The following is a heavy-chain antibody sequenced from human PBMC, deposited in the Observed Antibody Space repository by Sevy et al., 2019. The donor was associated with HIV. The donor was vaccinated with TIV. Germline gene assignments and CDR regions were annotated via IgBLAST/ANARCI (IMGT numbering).Heavy chain of an antibody. Sequence: GGSLRLSCIASGFIYGDYAMSWVRQAPGKGLEWVGFIRRKAYGGTTQYAASVQGRFTLASYDSKNIAYLQMNSLRTEATAVYSCTSGRSVTMLGPWDYWGQGTLVTVSS. V-gene: IGHV3-49*04. J-gene: IGHJ4*02. D-gene: IGHD3-10*02. CDR1: GFIYGDYA. CDR3: TSGRSVTMLGPWDY. CDR2: IRRKAYGGTT.